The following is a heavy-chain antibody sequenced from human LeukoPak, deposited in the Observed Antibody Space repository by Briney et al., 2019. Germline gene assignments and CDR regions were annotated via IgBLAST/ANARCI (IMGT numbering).Heavy chain of an antibody. Sequence: ASMKVSCKASGYTFTSYYMHWVRQAPGQGLEWMGIINPSGGSTSYAQKFQGRVTMTRDTSTSTVYMELSSLRSEDTAVYYCARDQGDYYDSGGPMYYFDYWGQGALVTVSS. CDR2: INPSGGST. J-gene: IGHJ4*02. D-gene: IGHD3-22*01. CDR1: GYTFTSYY. V-gene: IGHV1-46*01. CDR3: ARDQGDYYDSGGPMYYFDY.